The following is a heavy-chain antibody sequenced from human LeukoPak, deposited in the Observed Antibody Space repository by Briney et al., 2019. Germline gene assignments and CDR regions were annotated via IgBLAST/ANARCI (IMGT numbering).Heavy chain of an antibody. D-gene: IGHD3-22*01. Sequence: PSETLSLTCAVYGGSFSGYYWSWIRQPPGKGLEWIGEINHSGSTYYNPSLKSRVTISVDTSKNQFSLKLSSVTAADTAVYYCAGYYDSSGYYYGAFDIWGQGTMVTVSS. CDR1: GGSFSGYY. CDR2: INHSGST. CDR3: AGYYDSSGYYYGAFDI. V-gene: IGHV4-34*01. J-gene: IGHJ3*02.